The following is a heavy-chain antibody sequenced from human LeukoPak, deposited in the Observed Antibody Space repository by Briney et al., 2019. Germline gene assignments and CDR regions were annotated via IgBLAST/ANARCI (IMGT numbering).Heavy chain of an antibody. D-gene: IGHD3-10*01. CDR1: GFTFSSYA. J-gene: IGHJ4*02. V-gene: IGHV3-21*01. CDR3: SKGGSGDYYSDY. Sequence: GGSLRLSCAASGFTFSSYAMNWVRQAPGKGLEWVSSISSSSSYMYYADSVKGRFTISRDNAKSSLYLQMNSLRAEDTAVYYCSKGGSGDYYSDYWGQGTLVTVSS. CDR2: ISSSSSYM.